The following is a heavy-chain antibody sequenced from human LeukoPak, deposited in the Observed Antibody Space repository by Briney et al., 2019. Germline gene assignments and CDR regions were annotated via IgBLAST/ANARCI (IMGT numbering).Heavy chain of an antibody. V-gene: IGHV1-69*13. CDR3: ARVVTPRYCSSPSCYWKGWFDP. Sequence: SVKVSCKASGGTLSRYAISWVRQAPGQGLEWMGGIIPIFGTANYAQKFQGRVTITADESASTAYMEPRSLRSDDTAVYNCARVVTPRYCSSPSCYWKGWFDPWGQGTLVTVSS. D-gene: IGHD2-2*01. CDR2: IIPIFGTA. CDR1: GGTLSRYA. J-gene: IGHJ5*02.